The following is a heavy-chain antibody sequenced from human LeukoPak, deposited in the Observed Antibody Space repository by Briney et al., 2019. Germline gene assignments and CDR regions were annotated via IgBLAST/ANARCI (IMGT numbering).Heavy chain of an antibody. CDR1: GGSISSYY. J-gene: IGHJ3*01. CDR2: IYYSGST. V-gene: IGHV4-59*08. CDR3: ARGPATPESAAFDV. Sequence: PSETLSLTCTVSGGSISSYYWNWIRQPPGKGLEWIGYIYYSGSTNYDPSLKSRVTISVDSSKNQFSLNLTSVTAADTAVYYCARGPATPESAAFDVWGQGTMVTVSS. D-gene: IGHD1-14*01.